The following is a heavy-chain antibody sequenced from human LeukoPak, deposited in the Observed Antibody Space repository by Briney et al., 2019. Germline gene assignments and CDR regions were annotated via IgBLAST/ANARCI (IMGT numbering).Heavy chain of an antibody. Sequence: GGSLRLSCSASGFTFSRYAMHWVRQAPGKGLEWVSGITWNGGITAYADSVEGRFTISRDNAKTSLYLQMNSLRAEDTALYYCARDGPVAGVELDQWGQGTLVTVSS. J-gene: IGHJ4*02. D-gene: IGHD6-19*01. V-gene: IGHV3-20*04. CDR3: ARDGPVAGVELDQ. CDR1: GFTFSRYA. CDR2: ITWNGGIT.